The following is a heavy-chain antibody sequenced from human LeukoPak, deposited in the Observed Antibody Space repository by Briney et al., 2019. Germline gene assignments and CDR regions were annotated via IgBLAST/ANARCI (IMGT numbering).Heavy chain of an antibody. J-gene: IGHJ4*02. CDR2: ISYDGSNK. D-gene: IGHD5-18*01. CDR3: ARTAMVMWYFDY. V-gene: IGHV3-30-3*01. CDR1: GFTLSDYY. Sequence: PGGSLRLSCAASGFTLSDYYMGWIRQAPGKGLEWVAVISYDGSNKYYADSVKGRFTISRDNSKNTLYLQMNSLRAEDTAVYYCARTAMVMWYFDYWGQGTLVTVSS.